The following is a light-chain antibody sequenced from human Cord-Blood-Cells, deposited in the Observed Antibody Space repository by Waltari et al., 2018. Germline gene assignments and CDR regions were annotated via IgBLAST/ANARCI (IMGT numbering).Light chain of an antibody. V-gene: IGLV2-11*02. Sequence: QSALTQPRSVSGSPGQSVTISCTGTSSDVGGYNHVSCYQQHPGKAPKLMIYDVSKRPSGVADRFSGSKSGNTGSLTISRLQAEEEAEYYCCSYAGSWVFGGGTKLTVL. J-gene: IGLJ3*02. CDR1: SSDVGGYNH. CDR2: DVS. CDR3: CSYAGSWV.